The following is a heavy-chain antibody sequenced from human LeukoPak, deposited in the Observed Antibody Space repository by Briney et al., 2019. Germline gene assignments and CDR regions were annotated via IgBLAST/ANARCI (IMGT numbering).Heavy chain of an antibody. J-gene: IGHJ3*02. CDR2: INPNRGGT. CDR1: GYTFTGYY. V-gene: IGHV1-2*02. Sequence: GASVKVSCKASGYTFTGYYMNWLRQAPGQGLEWMGSINPNRGGTNYAQKFQGRATMTRDTSISTAYMELSSLRSDDMAVYYCARTLPTDACLDIWGQGTMVTVSS. CDR3: ARTLPTDACLDI.